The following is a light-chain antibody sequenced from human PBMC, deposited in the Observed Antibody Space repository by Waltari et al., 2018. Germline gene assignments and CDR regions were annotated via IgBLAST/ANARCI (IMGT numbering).Light chain of an antibody. CDR1: SSDVRGSDY. CDR3: ASYTSTSTWV. CDR2: DVT. J-gene: IGLJ3*02. V-gene: IGLV2-14*03. Sequence: QSALTQPASVSGAPGQSIAISCTGTSSDVRGSDYVSWYQHHPGKAPKVLIYDVTQRPSGVSDRFSGSKSGNTASLTISGLQADDEADFFCASYTSTSTWVFGGGTKLTVL.